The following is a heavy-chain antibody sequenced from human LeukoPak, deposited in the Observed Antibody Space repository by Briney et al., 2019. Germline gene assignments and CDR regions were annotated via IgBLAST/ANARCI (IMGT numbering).Heavy chain of an antibody. J-gene: IGHJ4*02. CDR3: AKQVFGGSPPSDY. CDR2: IRYDGSNK. Sequence: AGGSLRLSCAASGFTFSSYGMHWVRQAPGKGLEWVAFIRYDGSNKYYADSVKGRFTISRDNSKNTLYLQVNSLRAEDTAVYYCAKQVFGGSPPSDYWGQGTLVTVSS. D-gene: IGHD4-23*01. CDR1: GFTFSSYG. V-gene: IGHV3-30*02.